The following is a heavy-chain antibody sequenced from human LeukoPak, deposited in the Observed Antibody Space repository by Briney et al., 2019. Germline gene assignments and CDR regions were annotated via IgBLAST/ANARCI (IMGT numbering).Heavy chain of an antibody. CDR1: GFTVSSNY. CDR3: ARDLLGIVVAGTLRQGD. J-gene: IGHJ4*02. CDR2: IYSGGST. Sequence: PGGSLRLSCAASGFTVSSNYMSWVRQAPGKGLEWVSVIYSGGSTYYADSVKGRFTISRDNSKNTLYLQMNSLRAEDTAVYYCARDLLGIVVAGTLRQGDWGQGTLVTVSS. V-gene: IGHV3-53*01. D-gene: IGHD6-19*01.